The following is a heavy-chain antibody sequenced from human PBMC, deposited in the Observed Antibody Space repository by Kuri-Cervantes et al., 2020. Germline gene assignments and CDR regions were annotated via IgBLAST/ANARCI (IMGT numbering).Heavy chain of an antibody. Sequence: GPTLVKPTQTLTLTCTFSGFSLSTTGVGVGWIAQPPGKALEWLALIYWNDDKRYSPSLKSRFTITKDTSKNQVVLTMNNMDPVDTATYYCARTTEEHCSSTSCKRTHYYDYGMDVWGQGTTVTVSS. CDR2: IYWNDDK. V-gene: IGHV2-5*01. CDR1: GFSLSTTGVG. J-gene: IGHJ6*02. D-gene: IGHD2-2*01. CDR3: ARTTEEHCSSTSCKRTHYYDYGMDV.